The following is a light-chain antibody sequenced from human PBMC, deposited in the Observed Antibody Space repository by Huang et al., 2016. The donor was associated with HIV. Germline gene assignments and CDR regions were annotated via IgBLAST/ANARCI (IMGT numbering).Light chain of an antibody. CDR3: QQYNNWPPWT. CDR2: GAF. CDR1: QSVSTN. J-gene: IGKJ1*01. Sequence: EIVMTQSPATLSVSPGERATLSCRASQSVSTNLAWYQQKPGQAPRLLIYGAFIRATGIPARFSGSGSGTEFTLNISSLQSEDFAVYYCQQYNNWPPWTFGQGTKVEIK. V-gene: IGKV3-15*01.